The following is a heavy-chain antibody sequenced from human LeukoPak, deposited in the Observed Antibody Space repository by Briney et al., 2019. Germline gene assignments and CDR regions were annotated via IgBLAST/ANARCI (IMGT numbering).Heavy chain of an antibody. Sequence: PGGSLRLSCAASGFIFSSYAMHWVRQAPGKGLEWMAVISYDGSNNYYADSVKGRFTISRDNAKNSLYLQMNGLRAEDTAVYYCARDPAEADCWGQGTLVTVSS. J-gene: IGHJ4*02. CDR2: ISYDGSNN. V-gene: IGHV3-30*04. CDR3: ARDPAEADC. CDR1: GFIFSSYA.